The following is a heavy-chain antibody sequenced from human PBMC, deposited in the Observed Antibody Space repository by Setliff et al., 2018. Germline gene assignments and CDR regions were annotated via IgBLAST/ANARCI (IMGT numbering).Heavy chain of an antibody. CDR2: ISSSSSYI. J-gene: IGHJ4*02. V-gene: IGHV3-21*01. D-gene: IGHD3-16*01. CDR1: GFTLSSYS. CDR3: ARWGLTADY. Sequence: RLSCAASGFTLSSYSMNWVRQAPGKGPEWVSSISSSSSYIYYADSVKGRFTISRDNAKNSLYLQMNSLRAEDTAVYYCARWGLTADYWGQGTLVTVST.